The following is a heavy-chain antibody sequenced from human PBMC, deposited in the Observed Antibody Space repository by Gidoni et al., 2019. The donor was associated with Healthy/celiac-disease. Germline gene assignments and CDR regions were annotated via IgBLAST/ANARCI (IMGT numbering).Heavy chain of an antibody. Sequence: VQLVHSGAEVKKPGASVTVSCKVPGYTLTELSMHWVRQAPGKGLEWMGGFDPEDGETNYAQKFQGRVTMTEDTSTDTAYMELSSLRSEDTAVYYCATGGTTLGDAFDIWGQGTMVTVSS. CDR2: FDPEDGET. CDR1: GYTLTELS. CDR3: ATGGTTLGDAFDI. J-gene: IGHJ3*02. V-gene: IGHV1-24*01. D-gene: IGHD3-10*02.